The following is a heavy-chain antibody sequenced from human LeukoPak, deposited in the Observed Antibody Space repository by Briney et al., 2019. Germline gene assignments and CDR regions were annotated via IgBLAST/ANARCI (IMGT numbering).Heavy chain of an antibody. Sequence: PGGSLRLSCAASGFTVSSNYMSWVRQAPGKGLEWVSVIYSGGSTYYADSVKGRFTISRDNSKNTLYLQMNSLRAEDTAVYYCARSPYGSGSYPPDYWGQGTLVTISS. CDR3: ARSPYGSGSYPPDY. V-gene: IGHV3-53*01. J-gene: IGHJ4*02. D-gene: IGHD3-10*01. CDR1: GFTVSSNY. CDR2: IYSGGST.